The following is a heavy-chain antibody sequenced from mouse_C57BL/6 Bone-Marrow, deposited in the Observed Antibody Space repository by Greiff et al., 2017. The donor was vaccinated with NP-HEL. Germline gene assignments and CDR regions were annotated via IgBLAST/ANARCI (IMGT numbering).Heavy chain of an antibody. Sequence: EVQLQQSGPELVKPGASVKISCKASGYTFTDYYMNWVKQSHGKSLEWIGDINPNNGGTSYNQKFKGKATLTVDKSSSTAYMELRSLTSEDSAVYYCAREDYYYGSSWYFDYWGQGTTLTVSS. CDR2: INPNNGGT. CDR3: AREDYYYGSSWYFDY. CDR1: GYTFTDYY. D-gene: IGHD1-1*01. V-gene: IGHV1-26*01. J-gene: IGHJ2*01.